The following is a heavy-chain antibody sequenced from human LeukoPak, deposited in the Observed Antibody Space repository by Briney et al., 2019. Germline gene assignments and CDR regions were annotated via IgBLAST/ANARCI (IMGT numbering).Heavy chain of an antibody. J-gene: IGHJ6*03. D-gene: IGHD6-13*01. V-gene: IGHV1-8*01. CDR1: GYTFTSYD. CDR3: ARSASIAAAATWDYYYYMDV. Sequence: ASVKVSCKASGYTFTSYDINWVRQATGQGLEWMGWMNPNSGNTGYAQKFQGRVTMTRNTSISTAYMELSSLRSEDTAVYYCARSASIAAAATWDYYYYMDVWGKGTTVTVSS. CDR2: MNPNSGNT.